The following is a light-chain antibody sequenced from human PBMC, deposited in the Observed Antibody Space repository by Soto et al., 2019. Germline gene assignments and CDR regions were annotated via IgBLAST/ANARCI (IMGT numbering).Light chain of an antibody. CDR1: QGVSND. CDR3: RQDCNYPRT. V-gene: IGKV1-6*01. CDR2: AAS. Sequence: AIQMTQSPSSLSASVGDRVTITFRASQGVSNDLGWYQQKPGKAPKLLIYAASSLQSGVPSRFRGSGSSTDFTLTISRLEPEDFATYYCRQDCNYPRTFGQGTKLEIK. J-gene: IGKJ2*01.